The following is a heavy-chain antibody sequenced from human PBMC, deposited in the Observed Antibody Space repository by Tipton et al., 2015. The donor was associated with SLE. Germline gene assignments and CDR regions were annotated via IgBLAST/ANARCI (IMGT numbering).Heavy chain of an antibody. CDR2: IYYSGST. Sequence: TLSLTCTASGGSISSSSYYWGWIRQPPGKGLEWIGSIYYSGSTYYNPSLKSRVTISVDTSKNQFSLKLSSVTAADTAVYYCATREADWYFDLWGRGTLVTVSS. V-gene: IGHV4-39*07. CDR1: GGSISSSSYY. CDR3: ATREADWYFDL. J-gene: IGHJ2*01. D-gene: IGHD5-24*01.